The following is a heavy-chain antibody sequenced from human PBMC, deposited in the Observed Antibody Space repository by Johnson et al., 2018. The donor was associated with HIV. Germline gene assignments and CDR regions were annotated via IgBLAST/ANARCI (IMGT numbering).Heavy chain of an antibody. CDR1: GFTFSSYW. J-gene: IGHJ3*02. D-gene: IGHD2/OR15-2a*01. Sequence: VQLVESGGGLVQPGGSLRLSCAASGFTFSSYWMHWVRQAPGKGLVWVSRINSDGSSTSYADSVKGRFTISRDNAKNTLYLQMNSLRAGDTAVYYCARGSARRDGERVIAGGAFDIWGQGTMVTVSS. CDR2: INSDGSST. CDR3: ARGSARRDGERVIAGGAFDI. V-gene: IGHV3-74*02.